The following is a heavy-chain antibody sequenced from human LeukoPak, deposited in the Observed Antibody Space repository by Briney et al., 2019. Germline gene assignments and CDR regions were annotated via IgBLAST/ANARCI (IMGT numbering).Heavy chain of an antibody. J-gene: IGHJ3*02. CDR2: IRHDGSNK. CDR3: TKVRLLGVLDDALHI. D-gene: IGHD2-8*02. V-gene: IGHV3-30*02. Sequence: GGSLRLSCAASGFPFSSYAMHWVRQAPGKGLEWVGFIRHDGSNKYHRDSVKGRFTISRDNSKNTLYLQMNSLRAEDTAVYYCTKVRLLGVLDDALHIWGQGTMVTVSS. CDR1: GFPFSSYA.